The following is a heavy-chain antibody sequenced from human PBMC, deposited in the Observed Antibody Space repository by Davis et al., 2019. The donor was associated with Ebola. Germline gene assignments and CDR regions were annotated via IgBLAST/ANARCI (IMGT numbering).Heavy chain of an antibody. CDR3: AREEGSSRWQNNWFDY. CDR1: GFIFSDYY. V-gene: IGHV3-23*01. D-gene: IGHD2-2*01. CDR2: ISGSGGST. J-gene: IGHJ5*01. Sequence: GGSLRLSCEGSGFIFSDYYMSWIRQAPGKGLEWVSVISGSGGSTYYAESVRGRFIISRDDSKNTLYLQMNSLRVEDTAIYYCAREEGSSRWQNNWFDYWGQGTLVTVSS.